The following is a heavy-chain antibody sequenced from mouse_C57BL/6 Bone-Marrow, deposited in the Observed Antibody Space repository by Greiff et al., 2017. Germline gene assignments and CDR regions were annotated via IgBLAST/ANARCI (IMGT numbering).Heavy chain of an antibody. CDR1: GYAFTNYL. D-gene: IGHD1-1*01. CDR2: INPGSGGT. V-gene: IGHV1-54*01. J-gene: IGHJ3*01. Sequence: QVQLQQSGAELVRPGTSVTVSCKASGYAFTNYLIEWVKQTPGQGLEWIGVINPGSGGTNYNEKFKGQAILTADKSSSTAYMQLSSLPSEDSAVYFCAYYYGRSYGCAYWGQGTLVTVSA. CDR3: AYYYGRSYGCAY.